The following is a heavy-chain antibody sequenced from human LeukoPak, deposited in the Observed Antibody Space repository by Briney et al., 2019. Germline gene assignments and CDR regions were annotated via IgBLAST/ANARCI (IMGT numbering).Heavy chain of an antibody. J-gene: IGHJ5*02. CDR2: IYYSGST. D-gene: IGHD3-10*01. CDR1: GGSFSSYY. Sequence: SETLSLTCAVYGGSFSSYYWSWIRQPPGKGLEWIGYIYYSGSTNYKPSLKSRVTISVDTSKNQFSLKLSSVTAADTAVYYCARGGYYGSGNDFRFDPWGQGTLVTVSS. V-gene: IGHV4-59*01. CDR3: ARGGYYGSGNDFRFDP.